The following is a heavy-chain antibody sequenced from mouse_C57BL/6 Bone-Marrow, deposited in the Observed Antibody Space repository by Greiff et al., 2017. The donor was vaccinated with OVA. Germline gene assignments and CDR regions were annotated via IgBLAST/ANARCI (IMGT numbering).Heavy chain of an antibody. CDR1: GFSLTSYA. D-gene: IGHD1-1*01. CDR3: AINGGYYGSSSRDYFDY. Sequence: QVQLQQSGPGLVAPSQSLSITCTVSGFSLTSYAISWVRQPPGKGLEWLGVIWTGGGPNYNSALKSRLSISKDNSKSQVFLKMNSLQTDDTARYYCAINGGYYGSSSRDYFDYWGQGTTLTVSS. V-gene: IGHV2-9-1*01. J-gene: IGHJ2*01. CDR2: IWTGGGP.